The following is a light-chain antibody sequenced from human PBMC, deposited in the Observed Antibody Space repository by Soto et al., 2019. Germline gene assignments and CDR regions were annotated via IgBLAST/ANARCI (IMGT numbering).Light chain of an antibody. CDR2: SSS. V-gene: IGKV1-13*02. J-gene: IGKJ4*01. CDR1: QSIRSY. Sequence: IQITQAPSSLSASVGDRVTITGRASQSIRSYLNWYQQKTGQAPRLLIYSSSIRATGIPDRFSGSGSETDYTLTISRLQSEDFATYYCQQYYSDPLTFGGGTKVDI. CDR3: QQYYSDPLT.